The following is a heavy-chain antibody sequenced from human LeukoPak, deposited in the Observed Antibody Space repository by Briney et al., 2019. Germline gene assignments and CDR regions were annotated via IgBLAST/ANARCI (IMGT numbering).Heavy chain of an antibody. Sequence: GGPLRLSCAASGFTFSSYGMHWVRQAPGKGLEWVAVIWYDGSNKYYADSVKGRFTISRDNSRNTLYLQMNSLRAEDTAVYYCAKGWSGGEPFDYWGQGTLVTVSS. CDR2: IWYDGSNK. CDR1: GFTFSSYG. V-gene: IGHV3-30*02. J-gene: IGHJ4*02. D-gene: IGHD3-10*02. CDR3: AKGWSGGEPFDY.